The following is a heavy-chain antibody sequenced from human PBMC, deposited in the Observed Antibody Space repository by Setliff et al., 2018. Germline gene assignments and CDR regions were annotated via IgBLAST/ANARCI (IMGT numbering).Heavy chain of an antibody. V-gene: IGHV4-39*07. CDR1: GGSISSSSYY. CDR2: ISFSGST. Sequence: SETLSLTCIVSGGSISSSSYYWGWIRQPPGKGLEWIGHISFSGSTDYNPSLKSRVTISVDTSKNQFSLKLSSVTAADTAVYYCTRGPDGYTYQGAFDIWGQGTMVTVSS. CDR3: TRGPDGYTYQGAFDI. D-gene: IGHD5-12*01. J-gene: IGHJ3*02.